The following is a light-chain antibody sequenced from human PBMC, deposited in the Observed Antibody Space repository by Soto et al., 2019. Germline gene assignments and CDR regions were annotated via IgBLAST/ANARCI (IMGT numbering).Light chain of an antibody. V-gene: IGLV2-14*01. CDR3: TSYTSSTTNYV. CDR2: EVS. Sequence: QSALTQPASVSGSPGQSITFSCTGTSSDIGGYNYVSWYQQHPGKAPKLMTYEVSNRPSGVSDRFSGSKSGNTASLTISGLQAEDEAAYYCTSYTSSTTNYVFGTGTKVTVL. CDR1: SSDIGGYNY. J-gene: IGLJ1*01.